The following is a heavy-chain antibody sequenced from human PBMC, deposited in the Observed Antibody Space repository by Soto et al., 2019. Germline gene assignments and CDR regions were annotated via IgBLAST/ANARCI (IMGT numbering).Heavy chain of an antibody. D-gene: IGHD2-15*01. V-gene: IGHV4-59*08. CDR3: ARLDCSGGSCWLDP. CDR1: GGSISSYY. CDR2: IYYSGSS. J-gene: IGHJ5*02. Sequence: PSETLSLTCTVSGGSISSYYWSWIRQPPGKGLEWIGYIYYSGSSNYNPSLKSRVTVSVDTSKNQFSLKLNSVTAADTAVYYRARLDCSGGSCWLDPWGQGTLVTVSS.